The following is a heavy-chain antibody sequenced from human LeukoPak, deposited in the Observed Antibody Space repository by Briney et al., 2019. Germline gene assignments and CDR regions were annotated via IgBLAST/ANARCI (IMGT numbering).Heavy chain of an antibody. CDR1: GGSISSYY. D-gene: IGHD2-2*01. V-gene: IGHV4-59*08. J-gene: IGHJ4*02. CDR3: ASEVLSRRSSTDITREVPDDY. CDR2: IYYSGST. Sequence: PSETLSLTCTVSGGSISSYYWSWIRQPPGKGLEWIGYIYYSGSTNYNPSLKSRVTISVDTSKNQFSLKLSSVTAADTAVYYCASEVLSRRSSTDITREVPDDYWGQGTLVTVSS.